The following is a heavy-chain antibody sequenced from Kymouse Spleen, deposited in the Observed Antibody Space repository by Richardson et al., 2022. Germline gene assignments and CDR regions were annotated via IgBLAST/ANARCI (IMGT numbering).Heavy chain of an antibody. CDR3: AREDSSGWFYYYYYGMDV. CDR2: INHSGST. Sequence: QVQLQQWGAGLLKPSETLSLTCAVYGGSFSGYYWSWIRQPPGKGLEWIGEINHSGSTNYNPSLKSRVTISVDTSKNQFSLKLSSVTAADTAVYYCAREDSSGWFYYYYYGMDVWGQGTTVTVSS. CDR1: GGSFSGYY. J-gene: IGHJ6*02. D-gene: IGHD6-19*01. V-gene: IGHV4-34*01.